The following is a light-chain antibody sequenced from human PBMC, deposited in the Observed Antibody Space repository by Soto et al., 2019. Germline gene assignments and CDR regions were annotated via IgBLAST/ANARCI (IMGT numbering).Light chain of an antibody. CDR3: QQYISYSPN. CDR1: QNISSW. V-gene: IGKV1-5*01. CDR2: DGS. Sequence: DMQVTQSPSTLSASVGDTVTITRRANQNISSWLAWYQQKSGKAPKLLIHDGSTLPSGVPSRFGGSGSGTDFTLTISGLQPDDFATDYWQQYISYSPNFGPGTTVAIK. J-gene: IGKJ3*01.